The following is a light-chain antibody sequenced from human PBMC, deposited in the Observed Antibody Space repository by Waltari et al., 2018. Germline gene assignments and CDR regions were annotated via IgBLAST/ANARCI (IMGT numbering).Light chain of an antibody. CDR2: WTS. CDR1: QSVFHSSTYGNA. CDR3: QQYYSIPYT. J-gene: IGKJ2*01. V-gene: IGKV4-1*01. Sequence: DIVMTQSPDSLAVSLGERATINCKSSQSVFHSSTYGNAIAWFQQRPGQPPKLLIYWTSTRESGVPDRFSGSGYGTDFTLTISSLQAEDVAVYYCQQYYSIPYTFGPGTKLEIK.